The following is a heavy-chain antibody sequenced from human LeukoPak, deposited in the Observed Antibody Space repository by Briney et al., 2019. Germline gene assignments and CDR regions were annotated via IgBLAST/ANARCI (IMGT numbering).Heavy chain of an antibody. Sequence: GGSLRLSCAVSGITLSNYGMSWVRQAPGKGLEWVSSISSSSSYIYYADSVKGRFTISRDNARNSLYLQINSLRAEDTAFYYCARGNYGPDYWGQGTLVTVSS. CDR1: GITLSNYG. CDR2: ISSSSSYI. V-gene: IGHV3-21*04. J-gene: IGHJ4*02. CDR3: ARGNYGPDY. D-gene: IGHD1-7*01.